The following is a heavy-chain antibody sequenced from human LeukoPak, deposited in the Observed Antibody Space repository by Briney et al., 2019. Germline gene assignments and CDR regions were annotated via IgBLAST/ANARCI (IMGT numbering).Heavy chain of an antibody. CDR1: GYSISSGYY. D-gene: IGHD6-6*01. CDR3: ARVAYSSSGNWFDP. V-gene: IGHV4-38-2*02. CDR2: IYHSGST. J-gene: IGHJ5*02. Sequence: SETLSLTCTVSGYSISSGYYWGWIRQPPGKGLEWIGSIYHSGSTYYNPSLKSRVTISVDTSKNQFSLKPSSVTAADTAVYYCARVAYSSSGNWFDPWGQGTLVTVSS.